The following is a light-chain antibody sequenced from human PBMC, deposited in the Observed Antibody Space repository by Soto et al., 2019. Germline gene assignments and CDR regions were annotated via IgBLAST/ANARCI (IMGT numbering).Light chain of an antibody. CDR2: KES. CDR3: QHYNSYSEA. Sequence: DIQLTQSPSTLSGSAGYRVTITCRASQTITSWFSWYQQKPGKAPKLLIYKESTLKSGVPSRFSGSGSGTEFTLTTSSLQPDDFATYYCQHYNSYSEAFGQGTKVDIK. CDR1: QTITSW. V-gene: IGKV1-5*03. J-gene: IGKJ1*01.